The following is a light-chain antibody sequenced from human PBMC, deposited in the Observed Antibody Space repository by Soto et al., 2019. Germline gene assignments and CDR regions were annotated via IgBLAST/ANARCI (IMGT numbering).Light chain of an antibody. CDR3: QQSYSTPYT. Sequence: DIQMTQSPSSLSASVGDRVTITCRASQSISTYLNWYQQKPGKAPKLLIYAASSLQSGVPSRFSGSGSGTDFTLNISSLQPEDFPTYYCQQSYSTPYTFGQGTKLEIK. V-gene: IGKV1-39*01. CDR2: AAS. CDR1: QSISTY. J-gene: IGKJ2*01.